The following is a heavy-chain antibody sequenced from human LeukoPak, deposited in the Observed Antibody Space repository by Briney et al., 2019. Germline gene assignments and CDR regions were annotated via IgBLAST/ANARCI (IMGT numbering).Heavy chain of an antibody. Sequence: ASVKVSCKASGYTFTSYDINWVRQATGQGLEWMGWMNPNSGNTGYAQKFQGRVTMTRNTSISTAYMELSSLRSEDTAVYYCARGMSPDIVVVPAAWDYYYYYGMDAWGQGTTVTVSS. CDR1: GYTFTSYD. D-gene: IGHD2-2*01. V-gene: IGHV1-8*01. CDR2: MNPNSGNT. CDR3: ARGMSPDIVVVPAAWDYYYYYGMDA. J-gene: IGHJ6*02.